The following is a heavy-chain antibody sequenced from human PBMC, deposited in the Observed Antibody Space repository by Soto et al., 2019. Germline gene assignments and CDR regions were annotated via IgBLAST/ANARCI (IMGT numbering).Heavy chain of an antibody. V-gene: IGHV3-23*01. CDR1: GFTFSTYA. CDR3: AHPRGYGVFDAYDI. Sequence: GGSLRLSXAASGFTFSTYAMNWVRQAPGKGLEWVSAISANGAYTYYADSVKGRFTVSRDNSVNALYLQMNSLRIEDTAVYYCAHPRGYGVFDAYDIWGQGTMVTVSS. CDR2: ISANGAYT. D-gene: IGHD2-8*01. J-gene: IGHJ3*02.